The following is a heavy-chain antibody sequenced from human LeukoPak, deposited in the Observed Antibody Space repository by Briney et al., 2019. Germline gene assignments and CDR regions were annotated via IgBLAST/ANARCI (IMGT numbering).Heavy chain of an antibody. V-gene: IGHV3-30*02. D-gene: IGHD6-13*01. CDR3: AKDLTGSSWTFDY. J-gene: IGHJ4*02. CDR2: IRNDGSNK. Sequence: GGSLRLSCAASGFTFSSYGMHWVRQAPGKGLEWVAFIRNDGSNKYYADSVKGRFTISRDNSKNTLYLQMNSLRAEDTAAYYCAKDLTGSSWTFDYWGQATLVTVSS. CDR1: GFTFSSYG.